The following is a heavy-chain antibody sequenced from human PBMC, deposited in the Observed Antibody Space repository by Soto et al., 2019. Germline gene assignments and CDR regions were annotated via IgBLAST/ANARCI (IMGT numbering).Heavy chain of an antibody. Sequence: QVQLQQWGAGLLKPSETLSLTCAVYGGSFSGYYWSWIRQPPGKGLEWIGEINHSGSTNYNPSHKSRVTISVDTSKNQFSLKLSSVTAADTAVYYCARGGPITMVRGVITNDYWGQGTLVTVSS. CDR2: INHSGST. D-gene: IGHD3-10*01. CDR1: GGSFSGYY. V-gene: IGHV4-34*01. J-gene: IGHJ4*02. CDR3: ARGGPITMVRGVITNDY.